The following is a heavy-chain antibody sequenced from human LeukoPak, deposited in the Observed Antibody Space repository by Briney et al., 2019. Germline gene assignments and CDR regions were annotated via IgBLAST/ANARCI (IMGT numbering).Heavy chain of an antibody. D-gene: IGHD3-10*01. CDR3: ARQLLWFGELGGMDV. J-gene: IGHJ6*04. Sequence: SETLSLTCTVSGGSISSYYWSWIRQPPGKGLEWIGYIYYSGSTNYNPSLKSRVTISVDTSKNQFSLKLSSVTAADTAVYYCARQLLWFGELGGMDVWGKGTTVTVSS. CDR1: GGSISSYY. V-gene: IGHV4-59*01. CDR2: IYYSGST.